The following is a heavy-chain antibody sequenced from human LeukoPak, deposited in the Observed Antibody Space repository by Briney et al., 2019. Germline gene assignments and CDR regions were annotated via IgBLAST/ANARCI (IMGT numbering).Heavy chain of an antibody. CDR2: ISYDGSNK. V-gene: IGHV3-30*01. J-gene: IGHJ4*02. D-gene: IGHD2-8*02. CDR1: GFTFSSYA. Sequence: GGSLRLSCAASGFTFSSYAMHWVRQAPGKGLEWVAVISYDGSNKYYADSVKGRFTISRDNSKNTLYLQMNSLRAEDTAVNYCASAQSGWVLAPLDYWGQGTLVTVSS. CDR3: ASAQSGWVLAPLDY.